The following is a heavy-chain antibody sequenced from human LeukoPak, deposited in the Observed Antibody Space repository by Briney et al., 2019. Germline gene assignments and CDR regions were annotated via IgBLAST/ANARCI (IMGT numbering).Heavy chain of an antibody. CDR3: ASNPRRSAEYYYYGMDV. CDR2: IIPIFGTA. V-gene: IGHV1-69*13. CDR1: GGIFSSYA. D-gene: IGHD3-3*01. Sequence: ASVKVSCKASGGIFSSYAISWVRQARGQGLEWMGGIIPIFGTADYAQKFQGRVTITADESTSTAYMELSSLRSEDTAVYYCASNPRRSAEYYYYGMDVWGQGTTVTVSS. J-gene: IGHJ6*02.